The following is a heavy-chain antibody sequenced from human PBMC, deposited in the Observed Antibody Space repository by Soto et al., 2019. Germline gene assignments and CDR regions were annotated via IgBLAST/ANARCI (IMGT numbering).Heavy chain of an antibody. D-gene: IGHD2-15*01. V-gene: IGHV1-3*01. CDR1: GYTFTSYA. CDR2: INAGNGNT. Sequence: QVQLVQSGAEVKKPGASVKVSCKASGYTFTSYAMHWVRQAPGQRLEWMGWINAGNGNTKYSQKFQGRVTITRDTSASTAYMELSSLRSEDTAVYYCARDAYCSGGSCYSFSNWFDPWGQGTLVTVSS. J-gene: IGHJ5*02. CDR3: ARDAYCSGGSCYSFSNWFDP.